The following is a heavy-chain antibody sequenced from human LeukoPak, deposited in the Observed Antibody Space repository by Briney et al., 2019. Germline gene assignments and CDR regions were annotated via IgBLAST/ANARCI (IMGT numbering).Heavy chain of an antibody. D-gene: IGHD2-2*01. V-gene: IGHV5-51*01. CDR1: GXSFTXXW. Sequence: XXXGXSFTXXWIGWVRRMPGKGLEWMGIIYPGDSDTRYSPSFQGQVTISADKSINTAYLQWSSLKASDTAMYYCTXXXXXXXXXXXWSRTGDWFDPWGQGTLVTVSS. CDR3: TXXXXXXXXXXXWSRTGDWFDP. J-gene: IGHJ5*02. CDR2: IYPGDSDT.